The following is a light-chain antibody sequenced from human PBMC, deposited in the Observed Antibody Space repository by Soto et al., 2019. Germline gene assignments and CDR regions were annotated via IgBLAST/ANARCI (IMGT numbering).Light chain of an antibody. CDR3: CAYAHSSVVFGGGTSVL. CDR2: EGS. Sequence: QSALTQPASVSGSPGQSITISCTRTSSDVGTHKFVSWYQQHPGKAPKLMIYEGSHRPSGVSDRFSGSTSGNTASLTISGLQAEDEPDYYCCAYAHSSVVFGGGTSVLFGGGTQLTVL. V-gene: IGLV2-23*01. J-gene: IGLJ3*02. CDR1: SSDVGTHKF.